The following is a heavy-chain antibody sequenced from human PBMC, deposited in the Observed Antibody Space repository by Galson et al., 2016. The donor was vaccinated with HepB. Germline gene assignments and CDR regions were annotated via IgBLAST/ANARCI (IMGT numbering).Heavy chain of an antibody. CDR3: AKPLSNDILRGSGLHV. CDR1: QFAFNMYS. CDR2: INGTGTVI. Sequence: SLRLSCAASQFAFNMYSMAWVRQAPGKGLEWVSSINGTGTVIYYADSVRGRFTISRDNSKNMLYIHMSSLSPEDTAVYFCAKPLSNDILRGSGLHVWGRGTTVTVSS. V-gene: IGHV3-23*01. D-gene: IGHD2-8*01. J-gene: IGHJ6*02.